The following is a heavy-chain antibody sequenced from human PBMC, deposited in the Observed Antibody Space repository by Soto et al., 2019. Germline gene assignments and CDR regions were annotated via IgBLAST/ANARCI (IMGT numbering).Heavy chain of an antibody. J-gene: IGHJ6*02. Sequence: QVQLVQSGAEVKKPGASVKVSCKASGYTFTNYGISWVRQAPGQGLEWMGWISAYNGNTNYAQKVQGRVTMTTDTSTSTAYMERRSLRSDDTAVYYCAREYIQLGPTSYYYYGMDVWGQGTTVTVSS. D-gene: IGHD2-2*01. CDR2: ISAYNGNT. CDR3: AREYIQLGPTSYYYYGMDV. CDR1: GYTFTNYG. V-gene: IGHV1-18*04.